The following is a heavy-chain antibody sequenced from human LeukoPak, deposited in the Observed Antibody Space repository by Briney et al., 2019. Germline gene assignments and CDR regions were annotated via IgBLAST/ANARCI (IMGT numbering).Heavy chain of an antibody. CDR1: GVSISSSNSY. CDR2: IYYSGST. V-gene: IGHV4-39*01. J-gene: IGHJ4*02. D-gene: IGHD1-1*01. CDR3: ARLQGGWKTDY. Sequence: SETLSLTCTVSGVSISSSNSYWGWIRQPPGKGLEWIGSIYYSGSTYYNPSLKSRVTISVDTSKNQFSLKLSSVTAADTAVYYCARLQGGWKTDYWGQGTLVTVSS.